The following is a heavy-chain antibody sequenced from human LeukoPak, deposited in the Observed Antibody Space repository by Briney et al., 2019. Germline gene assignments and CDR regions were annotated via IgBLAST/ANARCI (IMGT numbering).Heavy chain of an antibody. CDR3: ARDDSKYSSSWYGY. CDR2: IYTSGST. J-gene: IGHJ4*02. D-gene: IGHD6-13*01. Sequence: SETLSLTCSVSGGSISSYYWSWIRQPAGKGLEWIGRIYTSGSTNYNPSLKSRVTISVDTSKNQFSLKLSSVTAADTAVYYCARDDSKYSSSWYGYWGQGTLVTVSS. CDR1: GGSISSYY. V-gene: IGHV4-4*07.